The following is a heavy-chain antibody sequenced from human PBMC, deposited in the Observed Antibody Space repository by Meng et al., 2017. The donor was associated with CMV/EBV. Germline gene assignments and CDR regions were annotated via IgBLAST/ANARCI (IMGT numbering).Heavy chain of an antibody. CDR3: AKDIGCSSTSCYELFYGMDV. V-gene: IGHV3-48*03. J-gene: IGHJ6*02. CDR2: TTSSGDTI. D-gene: IGHD2-2*01. Sequence: GESLKISCAASGFSFSNYEMNWVRQAPGKGLEWVSYTTSSGDTIYYADSVKGRFTISRDNAKNSLYLQMNSLRVEDTALYYCAKDIGCSSTSCYELFYGMDVWGQGTTVTVSS. CDR1: GFSFSNYE.